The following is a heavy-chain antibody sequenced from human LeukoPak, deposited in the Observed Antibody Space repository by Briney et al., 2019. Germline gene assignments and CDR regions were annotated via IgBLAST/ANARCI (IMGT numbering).Heavy chain of an antibody. CDR1: GYTFTSYD. CDR3: ARTAKASYFGYLSGFPCLGL. D-gene: IGHD2/OR15-2a*01. J-gene: IGHJ4*02. CDR2: ISAYNGNT. V-gene: IGHV1-18*01. Sequence: GASVKVSCKASGYTFTSYDISWVRQAPGQGLEWMGWISAYNGNTNYAQKLQGRVTMTTDTSTSTAYMELRSLRSDDTAVYYCARTAKASYFGYLSGFPCLGLRGQGTLVTVSS.